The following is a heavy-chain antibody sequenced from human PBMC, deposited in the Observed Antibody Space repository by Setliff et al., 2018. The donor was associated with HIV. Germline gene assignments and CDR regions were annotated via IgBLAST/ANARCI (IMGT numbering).Heavy chain of an antibody. CDR1: GFTFSSYA. Sequence: GSLRLSCAASGFTFSSYAMSWVRQAPGKGLEWVSTISGSGGSTYYADSVKGRITISRDNSKNTLYLQMNSLRAEDTAVYYCAKDRRGITGTKSCAWFDPWGQGTLVTVSS. J-gene: IGHJ5*02. D-gene: IGHD1-7*01. V-gene: IGHV3-23*01. CDR3: AKDRRGITGTKSCAWFDP. CDR2: ISGSGGST.